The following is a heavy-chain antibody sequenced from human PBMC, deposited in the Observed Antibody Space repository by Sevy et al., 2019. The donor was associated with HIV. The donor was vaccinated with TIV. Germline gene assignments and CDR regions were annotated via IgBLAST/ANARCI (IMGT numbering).Heavy chain of an antibody. Sequence: GGSLRLSCAASGFSLNTYWMSWVRQAPWKGLEWVANIKQDGSVTYYVDSVKGRFTISRDNARNFLFLQMNSLRAEDTARYYCVRAVAADGSFWGQGTLVTVSS. J-gene: IGHJ4*02. D-gene: IGHD6-13*01. V-gene: IGHV3-7*01. CDR1: GFSLNTYW. CDR3: VRAVAADGSF. CDR2: IKQDGSVT.